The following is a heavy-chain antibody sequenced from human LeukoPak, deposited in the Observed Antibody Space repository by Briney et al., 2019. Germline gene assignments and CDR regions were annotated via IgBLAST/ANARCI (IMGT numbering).Heavy chain of an antibody. Sequence: ASVKVSCKASGYTFTDYYMHWVRQAPGQGFEWMGWINPNDGDTNYAQKFQGRVTMTRDTSISTAHMEVSRLRSDDTAVYYCARANFLYCSSTTCLYDYWGQGTLVTVSS. CDR2: INPNDGDT. CDR1: GYTFTDYY. CDR3: ARANFLYCSSTTCLYDY. J-gene: IGHJ4*02. V-gene: IGHV1-2*02. D-gene: IGHD2-2*01.